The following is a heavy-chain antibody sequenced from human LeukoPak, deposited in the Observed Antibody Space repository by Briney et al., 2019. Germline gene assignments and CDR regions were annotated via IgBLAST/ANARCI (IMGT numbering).Heavy chain of an antibody. CDR3: ARLVEYDRSSGYFHL. V-gene: IGHV5-51*01. J-gene: IGHJ1*01. D-gene: IGHD6-6*01. CDR1: GNSFTNYW. CDR2: IYPGDSDT. Sequence: GESLKISCQGSGNSFTNYWIGWVRQMPGKGLEWMGIIYPGDSDTRYSPSFQGQVTMSADKSIATAYLQWSSLKASDTAMYYCARLVEYDRSSGYFHLWGRGTLVTVSS.